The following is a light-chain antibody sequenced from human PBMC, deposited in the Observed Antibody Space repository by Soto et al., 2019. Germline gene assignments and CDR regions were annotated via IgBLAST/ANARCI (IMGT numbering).Light chain of an antibody. CDR2: GNS. V-gene: IGLV1-40*01. CDR1: SSNIGAGYD. CDR3: QSYDTSLGVV. J-gene: IGLJ2*01. Sequence: QLVLTQPPSVSGAPGQRVTISCTGSSSNIGAGYDVHWYQLLPGTAPRLLIYGNSNRPSGVPDRFSGSKSATSASLAITGLQAEDEADYYCQSYDTSLGVVFGGGTKVTVL.